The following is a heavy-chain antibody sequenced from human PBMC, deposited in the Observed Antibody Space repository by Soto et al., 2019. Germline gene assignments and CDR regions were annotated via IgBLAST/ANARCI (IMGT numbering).Heavy chain of an antibody. D-gene: IGHD3-22*01. V-gene: IGHV4-31*03. J-gene: IGHJ4*02. Sequence: SETLSLTCTVSGGSISSGGYYWSWIRQHPGKGLEWIGYIYYSGSTYYNPSLKSRVTISVDTSKNQFSLKLSSVTAADTAVYYCARAVYYYDSSGYYPGHFDYWGQGTLVTVSS. CDR1: GGSISSGGYY. CDR2: IYYSGST. CDR3: ARAVYYYDSSGYYPGHFDY.